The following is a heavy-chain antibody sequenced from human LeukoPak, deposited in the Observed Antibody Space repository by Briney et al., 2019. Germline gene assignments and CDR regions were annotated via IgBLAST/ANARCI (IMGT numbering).Heavy chain of an antibody. CDR3: ARDRADYYDSSGYYYSDY. J-gene: IGHJ4*02. D-gene: IGHD3-22*01. CDR1: GGSISTYY. CDR2: IYSGGST. V-gene: IGHV3-66*01. Sequence: PSETLSLTCTVSGGSISTYYWNWIRQTPGKGLEWVSVIYSGGSTYYADSVKGRFTISRDNSKSTLYLQMNSLRAEDTAVYYCARDRADYYDSSGYYYSDYWGQGTLVTVSS.